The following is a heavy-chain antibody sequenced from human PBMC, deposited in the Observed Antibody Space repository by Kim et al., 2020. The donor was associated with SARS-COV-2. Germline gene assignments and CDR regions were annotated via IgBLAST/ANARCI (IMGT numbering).Heavy chain of an antibody. J-gene: IGHJ4*02. CDR2: T. CDR3: ASSGCDYYFDY. V-gene: IGHV4-4*09. Sequence: TNNNPTPKRRVSIAVDTTKTQFSLKLSSVTAADTAVYYCASSGCDYYFDYWGQGTLVTVSS. D-gene: IGHD5-12*01.